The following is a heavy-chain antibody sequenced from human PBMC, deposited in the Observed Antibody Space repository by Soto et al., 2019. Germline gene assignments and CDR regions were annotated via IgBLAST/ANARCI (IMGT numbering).Heavy chain of an antibody. V-gene: IGHV4-34*01. CDR3: ARGSLEVEVPYLFDY. CDR2: INHSGST. J-gene: IGHJ4*02. Sequence: SETLSLTCAVYGGSFSGYYWSWIRQPPGKGLEWIGEINHSGSTNYNPSLKSRVTISVDTSKNQFSLKLSSVTAADTAVYYCARGSLEVEVPYLFDYWGQGTLVTVSS. CDR1: GGSFSGYY. D-gene: IGHD2-21*01.